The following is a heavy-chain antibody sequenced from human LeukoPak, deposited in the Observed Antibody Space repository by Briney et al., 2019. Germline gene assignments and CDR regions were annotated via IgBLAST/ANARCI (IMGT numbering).Heavy chain of an antibody. V-gene: IGHV3-23*01. CDR2: ISSSGGST. D-gene: IGHD3-10*01. CDR3: AKDKEDGGFDY. J-gene: IGHJ4*02. Sequence: PGGSLRLSCAGSGFTFSSYAMSWVRQAPGKGLEWVSAISSSGGSTYYADSVKGRCTISRDNSKNTLYLQMNSLRAEDTAVYYCAKDKEDGGFDYWGQGTLVTVSS. CDR1: GFTFSSYA.